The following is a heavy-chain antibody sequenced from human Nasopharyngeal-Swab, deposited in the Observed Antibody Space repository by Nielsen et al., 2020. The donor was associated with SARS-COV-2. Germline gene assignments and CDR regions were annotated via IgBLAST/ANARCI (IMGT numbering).Heavy chain of an antibody. CDR2: IKQDASEM. J-gene: IGHJ4*02. CDR1: GFTFSSYW. CDR3: ARDHDWFDF. V-gene: IGHV3-7*01. D-gene: IGHD3-9*01. Sequence: GESLKISCAASGFTFSSYWMNWVRQAPGKGLEWVANIKQDASEMYYVDSVKGRFTISRDNAKNSLYLQMNSLRAEDTAVYYCARDHDWFDFWGQGILVTVSS.